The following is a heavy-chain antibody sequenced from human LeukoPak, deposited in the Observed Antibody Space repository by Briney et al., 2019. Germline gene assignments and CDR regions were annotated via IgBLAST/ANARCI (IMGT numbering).Heavy chain of an antibody. CDR1: GFTFSSYA. CDR2: ISGSGGST. D-gene: IGHD1-26*01. V-gene: IGHV3-23*01. CDR3: AKDRSGSYYGPNWFDP. J-gene: IGHJ5*02. Sequence: GGSLRLSCAASGFTFSSYAMSWVRQAPGKGLEWVSAISGSGGSTYYADSVKGRFTISRDNSKNTLYLQMNSLRAEDTAVYYCAKDRSGSYYGPNWFDPWGQGTLVTVSS.